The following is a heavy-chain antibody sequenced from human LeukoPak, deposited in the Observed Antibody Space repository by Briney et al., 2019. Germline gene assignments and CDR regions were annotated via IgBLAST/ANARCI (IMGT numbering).Heavy chain of an antibody. CDR3: ARTDDFWSGYSDY. CDR1: GFILDTFS. D-gene: IGHD3-3*01. V-gene: IGHV3-21*01. Sequence: GGSLRLSCAASGFILDTFSMNWVRQAPGKGLEWVSSMSSSGSYIHYADSVKGRSTISRDIGKKSLYLQMNSLRAEDTAVYFCARTDDFWSGYSDYWGQGTLVTVSS. CDR2: MSSSGSYI. J-gene: IGHJ4*02.